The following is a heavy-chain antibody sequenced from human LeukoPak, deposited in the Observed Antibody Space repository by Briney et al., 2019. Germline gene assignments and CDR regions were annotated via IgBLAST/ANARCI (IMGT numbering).Heavy chain of an antibody. V-gene: IGHV3-23*01. CDR1: GFTFSSYA. CDR2: ISGSGSGT. CDR3: VKYTGNSILVRFDY. J-gene: IGHJ4*02. D-gene: IGHD4-23*01. Sequence: GGSLRLSWAASGFTFSSYAMTWVRQAPGKGLEWVSGISGSGSGTYYADSVKGRFTISRDNSKTTLYLQMNSLRAEDTALYYCVKYTGNSILVRFDYWGQGTLVTVSS.